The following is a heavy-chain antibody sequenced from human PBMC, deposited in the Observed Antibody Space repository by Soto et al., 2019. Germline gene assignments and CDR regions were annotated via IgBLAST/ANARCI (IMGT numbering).Heavy chain of an antibody. CDR1: GYTFTSYC. Sequence: ASVKVSCKASGYTFTSYCISWVRQAPGQGLEWMGWISAYNGNTNYAQKLQGRVTMTTDTSTSTAYMELRSLRSDDTAVYYCARDQLVMMDYGDYQDNEDFDYWGQGTLVTVSS. D-gene: IGHD4-17*01. CDR2: ISAYNGNT. J-gene: IGHJ4*02. CDR3: ARDQLVMMDYGDYQDNEDFDY. V-gene: IGHV1-18*01.